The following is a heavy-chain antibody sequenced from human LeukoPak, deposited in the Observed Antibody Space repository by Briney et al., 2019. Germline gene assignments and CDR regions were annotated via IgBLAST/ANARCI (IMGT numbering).Heavy chain of an antibody. J-gene: IGHJ6*02. CDR2: IYYSGST. D-gene: IGHD3-3*01. CDR3: ARDSVLLHRYDFWSGYPLRYGMDV. CDR1: GGSISSGGYY. Sequence: PSQTLSLTCTVSGGSISSGGYYWSWIRQHPGKGLEWIGYIYYSGSTYYNPSLKSRVTISVDTSKNQFSLKLSSVTAADTAVYYCARDSVLLHRYDFWSGYPLRYGMDVWGQGTTVTVSS. V-gene: IGHV4-31*03.